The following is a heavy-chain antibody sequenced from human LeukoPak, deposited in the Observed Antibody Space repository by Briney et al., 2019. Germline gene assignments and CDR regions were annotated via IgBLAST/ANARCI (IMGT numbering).Heavy chain of an antibody. V-gene: IGHV3-49*04. D-gene: IGHD3-22*01. CDR2: IRSKAYGGTT. CDR1: GFTFGDYV. J-gene: IGHJ3*02. Sequence: GGSLRLSCTASGFTFGDYVMSWVRQAPGKGLEWVGFIRSKAYGGTTKNAASVKGRFTISRDDSRSIAYLQMNSLKTEDTAVYYCTRRYNYDSSGYYYVRDAFGIWGQGTMVTVSS. CDR3: TRRYNYDSSGYYYVRDAFGI.